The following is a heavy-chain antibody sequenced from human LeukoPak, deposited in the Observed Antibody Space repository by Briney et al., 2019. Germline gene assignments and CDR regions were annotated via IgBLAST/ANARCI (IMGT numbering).Heavy chain of an antibody. D-gene: IGHD5-12*01. CDR3: SRDPGGTYSGYNFLDY. CDR2: IRSKAYGGTT. Sequence: DPGGSLRLSCTASGLTFGDYTMNWVRQAPGKGLEWVGFIRSKAYGGTTEYAATVKGRLTISRDDSKSIAYLQMNSLKTEDTAVYYCSRDPGGTYSGYNFLDYWGQGTLVTVSS. J-gene: IGHJ4*02. CDR1: GLTFGDYT. V-gene: IGHV3-49*04.